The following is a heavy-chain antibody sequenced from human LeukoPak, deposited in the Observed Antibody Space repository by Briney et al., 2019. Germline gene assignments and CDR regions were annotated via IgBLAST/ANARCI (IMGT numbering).Heavy chain of an antibody. D-gene: IGHD2-2*01. Sequence: PSETLSLTCTVSGGSISSYCWSWIRQPPGKGLEWIGYIYHSGSTYYNPSLKSRVTISVDRSKNQFSLKLSSVTAADTAVYYCARGGYCSSTSCLGFDYWGQGTLVTVSS. CDR2: IYHSGST. J-gene: IGHJ4*02. CDR3: ARGGYCSSTSCLGFDY. V-gene: IGHV4-59*12. CDR1: GGSISSYC.